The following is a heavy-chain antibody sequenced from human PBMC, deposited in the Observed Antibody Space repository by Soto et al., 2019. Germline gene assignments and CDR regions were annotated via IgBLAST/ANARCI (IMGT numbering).Heavy chain of an antibody. D-gene: IGHD6-19*01. J-gene: IGHJ4*02. CDR1: GGSISSYY. CDR3: ARDRVAVAGTELVDY. Sequence: SETLSLTCTVSGGSISSYYWSWIRQPPGKGLEWIGYIYYSGSTNYNPSLKSRVTISVDTSKNQFSLRAEDTAVYYCARDRVAVAGTELVDYWGQGTLVTVSS. V-gene: IGHV4-59*01. CDR2: IYYSGST.